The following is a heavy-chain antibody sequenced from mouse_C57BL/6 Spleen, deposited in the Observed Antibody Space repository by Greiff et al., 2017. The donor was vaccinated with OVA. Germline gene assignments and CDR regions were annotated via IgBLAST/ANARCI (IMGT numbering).Heavy chain of an antibody. CDR1: GFPITSGYY. V-gene: IGHV12-3*01. J-gene: IGHJ1*03. CDR3: AGDRFGDWYFDD. D-gene: IGHD3-1*01. CDR2: ITHSGET. Sequence: VKLMESGPGLVKPSQSLFLTCSITGFPITSGYYWIWIRQSPGKPLEWMGYITHSGETFYNPTLQSPISITRETSKNQFFLQLNSVTTEDTAMEYCAGDRFGDWYFDDWGTGTTVTVSS.